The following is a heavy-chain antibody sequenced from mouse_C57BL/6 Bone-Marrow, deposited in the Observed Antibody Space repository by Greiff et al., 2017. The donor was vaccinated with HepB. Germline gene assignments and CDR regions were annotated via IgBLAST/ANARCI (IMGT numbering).Heavy chain of an antibody. J-gene: IGHJ4*01. CDR1: GYTFTSYW. Sequence: QVQLQQPGAELVRPGTSVKLSCKASGYTFTSYWMHWVKQRPGQGLEWIGVIDPSDSYTNYNQKFKGKATLTVDTSSSTAYMQLSSLTSEDSAVYYCARKDSSGSSYAMDYWGQGTSVTVSS. D-gene: IGHD3-2*02. V-gene: IGHV1-59*01. CDR2: IDPSDSYT. CDR3: ARKDSSGSSYAMDY.